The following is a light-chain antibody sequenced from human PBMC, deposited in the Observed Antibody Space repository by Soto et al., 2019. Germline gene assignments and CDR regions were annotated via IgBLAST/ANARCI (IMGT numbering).Light chain of an antibody. Sequence: EIVLTQSPGTLSLSPGERATLSCRASQSVSSSYLAWYQQKPGQAPRLLMYGASKSATAIPERFSGGRSGIDFTITSSRLEPEDFAVYFCQQYGSSPPFTFGPGTKVDSK. CDR2: GAS. CDR1: QSVSSSY. CDR3: QQYGSSPPFT. V-gene: IGKV3-20*01. J-gene: IGKJ3*01.